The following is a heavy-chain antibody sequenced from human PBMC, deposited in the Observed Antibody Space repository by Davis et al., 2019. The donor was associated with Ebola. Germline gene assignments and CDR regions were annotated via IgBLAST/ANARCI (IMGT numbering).Heavy chain of an antibody. CDR2: ITSGSAI. Sequence: PGGSLRLSCAASGFTFSSYEMNWVRQAPGKGLEWISYITSGSAIYYADSVKGRFTISRDNAKNSLYLQMNSLRAEDTAVYYCARVGDTFWSGYCEYWDQGTLVTVSS. V-gene: IGHV3-48*03. CDR3: ARVGDTFWSGYCEY. D-gene: IGHD3-3*01. J-gene: IGHJ4*02. CDR1: GFTFSSYE.